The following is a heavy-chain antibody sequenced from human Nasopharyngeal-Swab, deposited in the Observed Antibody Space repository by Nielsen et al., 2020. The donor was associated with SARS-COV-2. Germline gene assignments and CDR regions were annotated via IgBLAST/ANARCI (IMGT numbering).Heavy chain of an antibody. CDR3: AKDESGYTGTYGALDI. V-gene: IGHV3-23*01. CDR1: GFTFSNYW. D-gene: IGHD1-26*01. J-gene: IGHJ3*02. CDR2: TSGSGGST. Sequence: ESLKISCAASGFTFSNYWMHWVRQAPGKGLEWVSTTSGSGGSTYYADSVKGRFTISRDNSWTTLYLEMNSLRAEDTAVYYCAKDESGYTGTYGALDIWGQGTMVTVSS.